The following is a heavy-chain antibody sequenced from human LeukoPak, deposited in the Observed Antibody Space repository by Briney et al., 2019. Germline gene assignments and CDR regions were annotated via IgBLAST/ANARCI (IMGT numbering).Heavy chain of an antibody. CDR2: ISYDGSNK. Sequence: GGSLRLSCAASGFTFSNYAMHWVRQAPGKGLEWVAVISYDGSNKYYTDSVKGRFTISRDNSKNTLYLQMNSLRDEDTAVYYCAKEGIAAALFDYWGQGTLVAVSS. V-gene: IGHV3-30*18. CDR1: GFTFSNYA. D-gene: IGHD6-13*01. CDR3: AKEGIAAALFDY. J-gene: IGHJ4*02.